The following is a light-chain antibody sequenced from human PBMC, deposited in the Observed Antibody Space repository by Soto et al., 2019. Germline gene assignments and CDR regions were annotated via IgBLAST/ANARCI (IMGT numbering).Light chain of an antibody. CDR3: QQYDKWPLT. Sequence: EIVMTQSPATLSVSPGEGATLSCRASHSVDSNLAWYQQKPGQAPRLLIFGASTRATGIPTRFSGSGSGTDFTLTISSLQSEDFGLYFCQQYDKWPLTFGGGTKVDI. V-gene: IGKV3D-15*01. CDR2: GAS. J-gene: IGKJ4*01. CDR1: HSVDSN.